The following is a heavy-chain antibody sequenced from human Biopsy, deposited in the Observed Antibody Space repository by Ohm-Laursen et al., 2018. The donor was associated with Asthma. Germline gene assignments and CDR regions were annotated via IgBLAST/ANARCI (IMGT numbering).Heavy chain of an antibody. J-gene: IGHJ4*02. CDR2: IYRNGDT. CDR3: ARGWNCGGDCYSLDY. CDR1: GDSIDSGDYS. Sequence: TLSLTCYVSGDSIDSGDYSWTWIRQSPGVGLEWIGYIYRNGDTYYNPTLKNRVTISIDRSKNQFSLRLRSVTAADTAVYYCARGWNCGGDCYSLDYWGQGTLVTVSS. V-gene: IGHV4-30-2*06. D-gene: IGHD2-21*02.